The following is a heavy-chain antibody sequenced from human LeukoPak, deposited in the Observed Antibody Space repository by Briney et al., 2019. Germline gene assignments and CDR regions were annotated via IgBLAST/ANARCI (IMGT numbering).Heavy chain of an antibody. D-gene: IGHD2-2*01. V-gene: IGHV1-3*01. J-gene: IGHJ6*02. CDR3: ARNPIVVVPAAPYGMDV. CDR2: INAGNGNT. CDR1: GYTFTRYA. Sequence: ASVKVSCKASGYTFTRYAMHWVRQAPGQRLEWKGWINAGNGNTKYSQKFQGRVTITRDTSASTAYMDLSSLRSEDTAVYYCARNPIVVVPAAPYGMDVWGQGTTVTVSS.